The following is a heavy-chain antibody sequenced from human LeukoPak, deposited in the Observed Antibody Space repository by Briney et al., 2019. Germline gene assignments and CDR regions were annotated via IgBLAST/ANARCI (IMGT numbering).Heavy chain of an antibody. CDR2: IYCSGST. V-gene: IGHV4-39*07. J-gene: IGHJ5*02. CDR3: ARVSIAARPGWFDH. D-gene: IGHD6-6*01. CDR1: GGSISSSSYY. Sequence: SETLSLTCTVSGGSISSSSYYWGWLRQPPGKGLEWIGSIYCSGSTYYNPSLKSRVTISVDTSKNQFSLKLSSVTAADTAVYYCARVSIAARPGWFDHWGQGTLVTVSS.